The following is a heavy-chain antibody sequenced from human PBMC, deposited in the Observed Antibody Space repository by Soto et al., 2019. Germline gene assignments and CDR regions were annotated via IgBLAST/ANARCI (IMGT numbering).Heavy chain of an antibody. CDR1: GFTFSSYS. CDR3: AKRDCIRTSCRQGYYYGMDV. V-gene: IGHV3-48*01. D-gene: IGHD2-2*01. J-gene: IGHJ6*02. CDR2: ISSSSSTI. Sequence: PGGSLRLSCAASGFTFSSYSMNWVRQAPGKGLEWVSYISSSSSTIYYADSVKGRFTISRDNAKNSLYLQMNSLRAEDTAVYYCAKRDCIRTSCRQGYYYGMDVWGQGTTVTVSS.